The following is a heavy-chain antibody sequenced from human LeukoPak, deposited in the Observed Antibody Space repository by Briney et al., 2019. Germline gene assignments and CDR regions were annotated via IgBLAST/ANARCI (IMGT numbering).Heavy chain of an antibody. V-gene: IGHV4-38-2*02. D-gene: IGHD3-3*01. Sequence: SETLSLTCTVSGYSISNGYYWDWIRQPPGRGLEWIGNIYRSGSTSYNPSLKSRVTISVDTSKNQFSLKLSSVTAADTAVYYCARQSTPLITIFGVVSIPYFDYWGQGTLVTVSS. J-gene: IGHJ4*02. CDR1: GYSISNGYY. CDR3: ARQSTPLITIFGVVSIPYFDY. CDR2: IYRSGST.